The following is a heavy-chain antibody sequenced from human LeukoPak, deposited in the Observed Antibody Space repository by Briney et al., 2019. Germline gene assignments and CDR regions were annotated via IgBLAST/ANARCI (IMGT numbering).Heavy chain of an antibody. CDR2: LTLGGDTT. J-gene: IGHJ4*02. D-gene: IGHD3-10*01. Sequence: GGSLRLSCAASGFTFSSCTMSWVRQAPGKGLEWVSSLTLGGDTTYYADSVKGRFTISRDNSKNTLYLQMNSLRPEDTAVYYCAKGRLGTYFDYWGQGTLVTVSS. V-gene: IGHV3-23*01. CDR1: GFTFSSCT. CDR3: AKGRLGTYFDY.